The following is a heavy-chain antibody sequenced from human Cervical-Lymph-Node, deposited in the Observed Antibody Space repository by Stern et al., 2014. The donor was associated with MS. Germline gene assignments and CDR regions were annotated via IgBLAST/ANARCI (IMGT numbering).Heavy chain of an antibody. CDR3: ARGPQGLCDT. D-gene: IGHD3-10*02. J-gene: IGHJ5*02. Sequence: QVQLVQSGAEVKQPGSSVKVSCKASGGSFTSFTVTWMRQAPGQGLEWMARIIPLLGVVDDAQKFKGRLTITADTSTNTAYMDLLSLTSEDTAVYYCARGPQGLCDTWGQGTLVTVSS. CDR2: IIPLLGVV. V-gene: IGHV1-69*04. CDR1: GGSFTSFT.